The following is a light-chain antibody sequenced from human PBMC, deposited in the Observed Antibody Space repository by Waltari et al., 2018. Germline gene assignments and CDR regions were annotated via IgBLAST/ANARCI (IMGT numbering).Light chain of an antibody. CDR3: QQYNSYPYT. V-gene: IGKV1-33*01. CDR2: DAS. J-gene: IGKJ2*01. Sequence: DIQMTQSPSSLSASVGDRITITCQASQDIRDSLNWYQQKPGKAPKLLIYDASNLETGVPSRFSGSGSGTSFTLTINSLKPDDSATYYCQQYNSYPYTFGQGTKLEIK. CDR1: QDIRDS.